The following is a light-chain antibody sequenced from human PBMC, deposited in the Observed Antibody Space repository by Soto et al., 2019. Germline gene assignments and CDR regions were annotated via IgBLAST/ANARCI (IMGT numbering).Light chain of an antibody. Sequence: EAELTQSPGTLSLSPGERVTLSCRASQSVSSTYLAWYQHKPGQAPRLLLYGAYSRATGIPDRFSGSGSGTDFTLTISRLEPEDFAVYYCQHYGSSPITFGQGTRLEIK. CDR1: QSVSSTY. V-gene: IGKV3-20*01. CDR3: QHYGSSPIT. J-gene: IGKJ5*01. CDR2: GAY.